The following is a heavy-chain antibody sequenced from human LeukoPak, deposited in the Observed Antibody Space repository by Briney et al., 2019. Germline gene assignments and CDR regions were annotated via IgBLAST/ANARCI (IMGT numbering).Heavy chain of an antibody. Sequence: SQTLSLTCTVSGGSISSGGYYWSWIRQPPGKGLEWIGSIFYGGSTYYNPSLKSRVTISRDTSKNQFSLKLSSVTASDTAVYYCARHLWEVELRLDYWGQGTLVTVSS. CDR3: ARHLWEVELRLDY. D-gene: IGHD1-7*01. J-gene: IGHJ4*02. CDR1: GGSISSGGYY. CDR2: IFYGGST. V-gene: IGHV4-39*01.